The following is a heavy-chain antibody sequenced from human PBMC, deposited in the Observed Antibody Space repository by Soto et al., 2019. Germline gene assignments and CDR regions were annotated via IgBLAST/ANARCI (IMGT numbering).Heavy chain of an antibody. V-gene: IGHV4-34*01. D-gene: IGHD3-3*01. CDR1: GSLPVGSLSTYF. Sequence: PSETLSLTCGLSGSLPVGSLSTYFWTWIRQPPGKGLEWIGEINHSGSPNYSPSLRGRVTISLDTSKKQFSPNLSSVTAADTAVYFCARARFSQWSQDYYGLDVWGQGTTVTVSS. CDR2: INHSGSP. CDR3: ARARFSQWSQDYYGLDV. J-gene: IGHJ6*02.